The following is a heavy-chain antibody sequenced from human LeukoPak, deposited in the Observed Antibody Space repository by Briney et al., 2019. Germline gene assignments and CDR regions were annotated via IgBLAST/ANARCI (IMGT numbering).Heavy chain of an antibody. CDR3: ARRDY. Sequence: GESLMLSCKGSGYSFTNYWITWVRQMPGKGLEWMGNIDPSDSYTDYSPPFQGHVTISADKSISTAYLQWSSLKASDTAIYYCARRDYWGQGTLVTVSS. CDR1: GYSFTNYW. CDR2: IDPSDSYT. V-gene: IGHV5-10-1*01. J-gene: IGHJ4*02.